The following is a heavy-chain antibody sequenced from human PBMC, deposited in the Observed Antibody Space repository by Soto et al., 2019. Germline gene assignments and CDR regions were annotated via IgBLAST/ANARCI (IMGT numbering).Heavy chain of an antibody. Sequence: EVQLVESGGGLVQPGGSLRLSCAASGFTFSSYAMHWVRQAPGKGLEYVSAISSNGGSTYYANSVKGRITISRDNSKNTLYLQMGSLRAEDMAVYYCARDAGCSGGSCYPIYYYYYYMDVWGKGTTVTVSS. J-gene: IGHJ6*03. V-gene: IGHV3-64*01. CDR1: GFTFSSYA. CDR2: ISSNGGST. CDR3: ARDAGCSGGSCYPIYYYYYYMDV. D-gene: IGHD2-15*01.